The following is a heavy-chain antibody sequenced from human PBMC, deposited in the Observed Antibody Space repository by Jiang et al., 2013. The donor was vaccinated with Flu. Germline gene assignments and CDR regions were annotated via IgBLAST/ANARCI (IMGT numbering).Heavy chain of an antibody. D-gene: IGHD6-13*01. CDR1: SVSSNSAA. J-gene: IGHJ4*02. CDR3: ARGNLYSSSRNLDY. CDR2: TYYRSKWYN. V-gene: IGHV6-1*01. Sequence: SVSSNSAAWNWIRQSPSRGLEWLGRTYYRSKWYNDYAVSVKSRITINPDTSKNQFSLQLNSVTPEDTAVYYCARGNLYSSSRNLDYWGQGTLVTVSS.